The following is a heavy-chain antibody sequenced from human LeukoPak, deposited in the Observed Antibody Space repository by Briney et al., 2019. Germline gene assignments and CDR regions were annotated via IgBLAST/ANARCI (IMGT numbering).Heavy chain of an antibody. Sequence: GGSLRLSCAASGFTVSSNYMTWVRQAPGKGLEWISLIYSGGSTYYADSVKGRFTISRDNSKNTLYLQMNSLRAEDAAVYYCAAYSSCDYWGQGTLVTVSS. J-gene: IGHJ4*02. CDR2: IYSGGST. CDR3: AAYSSCDY. CDR1: GFTVSSNY. D-gene: IGHD6-6*01. V-gene: IGHV3-53*01.